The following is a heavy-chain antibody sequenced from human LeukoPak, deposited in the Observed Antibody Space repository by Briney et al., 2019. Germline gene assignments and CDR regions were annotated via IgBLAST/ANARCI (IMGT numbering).Heavy chain of an antibody. CDR1: GGSFSGYY. Sequence: SETLSLTCAVYGGSFSGYYWSWIRQPPGKGLEWIGEINHSGSTNYNPSLKSRVTISVDTSKNQFSLKLSSVTAADTAVYYCARGLGTGTGGYYFDYRGQGTLVTVSS. CDR2: INHSGST. J-gene: IGHJ4*02. D-gene: IGHD1-1*01. V-gene: IGHV4-34*01. CDR3: ARGLGTGTGGYYFDY.